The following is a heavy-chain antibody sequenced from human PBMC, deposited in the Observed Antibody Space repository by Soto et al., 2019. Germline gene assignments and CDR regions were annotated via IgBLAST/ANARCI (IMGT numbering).Heavy chain of an antibody. CDR1: GGSISSSSYY. V-gene: IGHV4-39*01. CDR3: ARLYGSGSYYNGWTAGWFDP. D-gene: IGHD3-10*01. CDR2: IYYSGST. J-gene: IGHJ5*02. Sequence: QLQLQESGPGLVKPSETLSLTCTVSGGSISSSSYYWGWIRQPPGKGLEWIGSIYYSGSTYYNPSLKSRVTISVDTSKNQFSLKLSSVTAADTAVYYCARLYGSGSYYNGWTAGWFDPWGQGTLVTVSS.